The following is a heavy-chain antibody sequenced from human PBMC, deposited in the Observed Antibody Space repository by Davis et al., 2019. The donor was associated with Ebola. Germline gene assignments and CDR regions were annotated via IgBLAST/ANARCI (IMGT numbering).Heavy chain of an antibody. V-gene: IGHV1-18*04. CDR2: ISAYNGNT. D-gene: IGHD3-3*01. J-gene: IGHJ4*02. Sequence: ASVKVSCKASGYTLSNYGISWVRQAPGQGLEYLGWISAYNGNTNYVQNIQGRVTMTTDTSTSSAYMELRSLRSDDTAVYYCAVGGDFWSGYYEPDFDYWGQGTLVTVSS. CDR3: AVGGDFWSGYYEPDFDY. CDR1: GYTLSNYG.